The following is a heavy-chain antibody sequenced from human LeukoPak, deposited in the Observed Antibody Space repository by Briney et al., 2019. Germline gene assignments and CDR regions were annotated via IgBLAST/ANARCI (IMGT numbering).Heavy chain of an antibody. CDR1: GFIFSNYW. V-gene: IGHV4-59*01. Sequence: GSLRLSCAASGFIFSNYWMSWVRQAPGRGLEWIGYVYYSGSTNYNPSLKSRVTISVDTSKSQFSLKLSSVTAADTAVYYCARERSGDYFDYWGQGTLVTVSS. J-gene: IGHJ4*02. CDR2: VYYSGST. CDR3: ARERSGDYFDY.